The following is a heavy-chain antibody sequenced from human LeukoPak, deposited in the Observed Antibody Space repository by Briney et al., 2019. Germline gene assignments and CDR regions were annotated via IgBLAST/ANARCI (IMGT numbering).Heavy chain of an antibody. CDR2: IFPGDSDT. D-gene: IGHD1-7*01. CDR3: ATSTITGTISSFDY. CDR1: GYSFTYSW. V-gene: IGHV5-51*01. Sequence: GESLKISCKGYGYSFTYSWIGWVRQMPGKGLEWMGIIFPGDSDTRYSPSFQGQVTISADKSISTAYLQWSSLKASDTAMYYCATSTITGTISSFDYWGQGTLVSVSS. J-gene: IGHJ4*02.